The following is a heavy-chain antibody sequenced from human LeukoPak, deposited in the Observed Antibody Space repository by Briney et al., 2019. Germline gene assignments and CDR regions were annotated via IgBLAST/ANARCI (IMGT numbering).Heavy chain of an antibody. CDR3: ARGPYGSGSYY. CDR1: GGSISSGDYY. CDR2: IYYSGTT. Sequence: SQTLSLTCTVSGGSISSGDYYWSWIRQPPGKGLEWIGYIYYSGTTYYNPSLKSRVTISVDTSKNQFSLKLTSVSAADTAVYFCARGPYGSGSYYWGQGTLVTVSS. V-gene: IGHV4-30-4*01. J-gene: IGHJ4*02. D-gene: IGHD3-10*01.